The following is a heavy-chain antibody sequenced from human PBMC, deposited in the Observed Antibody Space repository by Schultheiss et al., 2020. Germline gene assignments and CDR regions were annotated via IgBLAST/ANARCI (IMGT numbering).Heavy chain of an antibody. CDR1: GGSISSGGYY. V-gene: IGHV4-31*03. Sequence: SQTLSLTCTVSGGSISSGGYYWSWIRQHPGKGLEWIGYIYYSGSTYYNPSLKSRVTISVDTSKNQFSLKLSSVTAADTAVYYCARLDYGDYVDYWGQGTLVTVSS. CDR2: IYYSGST. J-gene: IGHJ4*02. D-gene: IGHD4-17*01. CDR3: ARLDYGDYVDY.